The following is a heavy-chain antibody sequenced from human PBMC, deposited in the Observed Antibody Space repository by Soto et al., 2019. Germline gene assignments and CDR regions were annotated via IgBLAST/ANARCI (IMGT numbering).Heavy chain of an antibody. V-gene: IGHV3-30*04. D-gene: IGHD3-10*01. Sequence: GGSLRLSCAASGFTFSRYAIHWVRQAPGKGLEWVAVISKDGSNKYYVDSVKGRFTISRDNSRNTLYLQMNSLRDEDAAVYYCARSRSGAVADSFDFWGQGTLVTVSS. J-gene: IGHJ4*02. CDR3: ARSRSGAVADSFDF. CDR2: ISKDGSNK. CDR1: GFTFSRYA.